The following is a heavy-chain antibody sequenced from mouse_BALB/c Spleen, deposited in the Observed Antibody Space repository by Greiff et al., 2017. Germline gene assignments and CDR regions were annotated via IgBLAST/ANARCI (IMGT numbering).Heavy chain of an antibody. D-gene: IGHD2-14*01. CDR2: ISYSGST. CDR3: ARENYRYDPFAY. Sequence: EVKLVESGPSLVKPSQTLSLTCSVTGDSITSGYWNWIRKFPGNKLEYMGYISYSGSTYYNPSLKSRISITRDTSKNQYYLQLNSVTTEDTATYYCARENYRYDPFAYRGQGTLVTVSA. CDR1: GDSITSGY. J-gene: IGHJ3*01. V-gene: IGHV3-8*02.